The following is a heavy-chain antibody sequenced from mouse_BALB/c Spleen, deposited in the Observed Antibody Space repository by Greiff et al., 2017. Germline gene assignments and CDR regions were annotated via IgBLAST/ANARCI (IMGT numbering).Heavy chain of an antibody. J-gene: IGHJ4*01. Sequence: EVKLMESGGGLVQPGGSLKLSCAASGFTFSSYTMSWVRQTPEKRLEWVAYISNGGGSTYYPDTVKGRFTISRDNAKNTLYLQMSSLKSEDTAMYYCARLYGSSYSAMDYWGQGTSVTVSS. CDR3: ARLYGSSYSAMDY. D-gene: IGHD1-1*01. CDR1: GFTFSSYT. CDR2: ISNGGGST. V-gene: IGHV5-12-2*01.